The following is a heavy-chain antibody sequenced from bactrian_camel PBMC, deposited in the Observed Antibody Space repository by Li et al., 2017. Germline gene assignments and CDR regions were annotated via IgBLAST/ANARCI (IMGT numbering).Heavy chain of an antibody. J-gene: IGHJ4*01. CDR2: MQSGGDT. Sequence: HVQLVESGGGSVEAGGSLRLVCAASGITETMCNMGWYRQPPGKERESVANMQSGGDTYYADSVKGRFAISRDNADGKNTVYLQTDRLTPEDTAMYYCNARGPCIATAPHGFFDEYNYWGLGTQVTVS. V-gene: IGHV3S53*01. CDR3: NARGPCIATAPHGFFDEYNY. D-gene: IGHD4*01. CDR1: GITETMCN.